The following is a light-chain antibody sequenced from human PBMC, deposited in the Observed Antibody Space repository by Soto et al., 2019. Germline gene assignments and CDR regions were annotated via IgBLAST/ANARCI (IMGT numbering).Light chain of an antibody. CDR1: SSDVGGYNY. Sequence: QSALTQPASVSGSPGQSIAISCTGTSSDVGGYNYVSWYQQHPGKAPKLMVYDVSNRPSGVSNRFSGSKSGNTASLTISGLQAEDEADYYCSSYTISITYVSGTGTKLTVL. V-gene: IGLV2-14*01. CDR3: SSYTISITYV. J-gene: IGLJ1*01. CDR2: DVS.